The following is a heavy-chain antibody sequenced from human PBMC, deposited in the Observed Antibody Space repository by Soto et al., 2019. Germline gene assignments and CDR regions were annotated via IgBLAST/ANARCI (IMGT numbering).Heavy chain of an antibody. J-gene: IGHJ3*02. V-gene: IGHV5-51*01. D-gene: IGHD4-17*01. Sequence: GESLKISCKGSGYSFTSYWIGWVRQMPGKGLEWMGIIYPGDSDTRYSLSFQGQVTISADKSISTAYLQWSSLKASDTALFYCARPSGDSGQGAFDIWGQGTMVTVSS. CDR2: IYPGDSDT. CDR3: ARPSGDSGQGAFDI. CDR1: GYSFTSYW.